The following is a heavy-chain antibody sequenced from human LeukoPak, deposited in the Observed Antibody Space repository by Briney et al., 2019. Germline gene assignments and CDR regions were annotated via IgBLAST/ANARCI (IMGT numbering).Heavy chain of an antibody. D-gene: IGHD1-7*01. J-gene: IGHJ3*02. V-gene: IGHV4-39*01. CDR2: IYYSGGT. Sequence: SETLSLTCTVSGGSISSSSYYWDSIREPPGERLEWIGSIYYSGGTYYNPSLKSRVTISVDTSKNQFSLKLSSVTAADTAVYYCARLRTTHDAFDIWGQGTMVTVSS. CDR3: ARLRTTHDAFDI. CDR1: GGSISSSSYY.